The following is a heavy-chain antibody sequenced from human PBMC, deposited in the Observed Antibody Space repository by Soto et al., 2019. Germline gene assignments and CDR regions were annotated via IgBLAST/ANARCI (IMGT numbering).Heavy chain of an antibody. CDR2: IKQDGSEK. CDR1: GCKFSGYW. Sequence: GGSLRLSCTASGCKFSGYWMYWVRQAPGKGLEWVANIKQDGSEKYYVDSVRGRFTISRDNAKNSLYLQMNSLRVEDTALYYCARDAPGGFYNYWGQGTLVTVSS. V-gene: IGHV3-7*01. CDR3: ARDAPGGFYNY. J-gene: IGHJ4*01. D-gene: IGHD2-2*02.